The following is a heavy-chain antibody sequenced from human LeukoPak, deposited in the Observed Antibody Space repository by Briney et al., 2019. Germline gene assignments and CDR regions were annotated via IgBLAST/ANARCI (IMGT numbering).Heavy chain of an antibody. D-gene: IGHD1-26*01. V-gene: IGHV4-34*01. CDR1: GGSFSGYY. J-gene: IGHJ4*02. Sequence: PSETLSLTCAVYGGSFSGYYWSWIRQSPGKGLEWIGEINHSGSTNYNPSLKSRVTISVDTSKNQFSLKLSSVTAADTAVYYCARRNLVGAKPAPFDYWGQGTLVTVSS. CDR2: INHSGST. CDR3: ARRNLVGAKPAPFDY.